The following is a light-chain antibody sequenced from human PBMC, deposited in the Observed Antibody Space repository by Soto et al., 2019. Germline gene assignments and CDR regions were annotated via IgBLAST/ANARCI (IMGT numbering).Light chain of an antibody. Sequence: DLQMTQSPSTLSASVGDRVTITCRASQSVSSWLAWYQQKPGKAPKLLIYDAASLESGVPSRFSGSGSGTEFTLTISSLQPDDFATYFCQQYDSFLFTFGHGTKVDFK. CDR3: QQYDSFLFT. V-gene: IGKV1-5*01. CDR1: QSVSSW. J-gene: IGKJ3*01. CDR2: DAA.